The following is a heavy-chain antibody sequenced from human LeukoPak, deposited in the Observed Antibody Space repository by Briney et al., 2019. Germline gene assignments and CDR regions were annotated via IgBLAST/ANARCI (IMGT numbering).Heavy chain of an antibody. CDR2: IYTSGST. CDR1: GGSISSYY. D-gene: IGHD3-10*01. Sequence: SETLSLTXTVSGGSISSYYWSWIRQPAGKGLEWIGRIYTSGSTNYNPSLKSRVTMSVDTSQNSFSLKLSSVTAADTAVYSCARDLWFGEPSYYFDYWGQGTMVTVSS. V-gene: IGHV4-4*07. CDR3: ARDLWFGEPSYYFDY. J-gene: IGHJ4*02.